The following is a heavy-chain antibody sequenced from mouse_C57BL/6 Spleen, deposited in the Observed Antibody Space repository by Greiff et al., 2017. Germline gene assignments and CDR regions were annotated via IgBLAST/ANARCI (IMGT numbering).Heavy chain of an antibody. D-gene: IGHD1-1*01. CDR3: ARSYYYGSSRFAY. J-gene: IGHJ3*01. CDR2: IYPSDSET. Sequence: QVQLQQPGAELVRPGSSVKLSCKASGYTFTSYWMDWVKQRPGQSLEWIGNIYPSDSETHYNQKFKDKATLTVDKSSSTAYMQLSSLTSEDSAVYYCARSYYYGSSRFAYWGQGTLVTVSA. CDR1: GYTFTSYW. V-gene: IGHV1-61*01.